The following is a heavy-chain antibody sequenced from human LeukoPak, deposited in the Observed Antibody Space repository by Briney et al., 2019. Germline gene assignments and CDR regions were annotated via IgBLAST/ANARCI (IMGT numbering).Heavy chain of an antibody. CDR2: IYYSGST. V-gene: IGHV4-39*07. Sequence: SETLSLTCTVSGGSISSSSYYWGWIRQPPGKGLEWIVSIYYSGSTYYNPSLKSRVTISVDTSKNQFSLKLSSVTAADTAVYYCARDSGSSWYGGDFDYWGQGTLVTVSS. CDR1: GGSISSSSYY. CDR3: ARDSGSSWYGGDFDY. D-gene: IGHD6-13*01. J-gene: IGHJ4*02.